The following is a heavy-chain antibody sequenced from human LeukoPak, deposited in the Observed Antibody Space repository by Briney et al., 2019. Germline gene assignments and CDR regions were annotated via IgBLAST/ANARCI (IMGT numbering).Heavy chain of an antibody. CDR1: GFSLSGYW. CDR2: IYHSGST. CDR3: ARDLGQTGYSAFDI. V-gene: IGHV4-59*01. J-gene: IGHJ3*02. D-gene: IGHD3-9*01. Sequence: GSLRLSCAASGFSLSGYWMTWVRQPPGKGLEWIGYIYHSGSTNYNPSLKSRVTISVDTSKNHFSLKLSSVTAADTAVYYCARDLGQTGYSAFDIWGQGTMVTVSS.